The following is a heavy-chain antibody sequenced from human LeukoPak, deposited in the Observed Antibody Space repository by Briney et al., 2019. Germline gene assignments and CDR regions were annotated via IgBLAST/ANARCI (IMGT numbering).Heavy chain of an antibody. V-gene: IGHV1-46*01. CDR3: ARGAKPVDGGGLKDY. D-gene: IGHD4-23*01. CDR2: INPSGGST. J-gene: IGHJ4*02. Sequence: ASVKVSCKASGYTFTSYYMHWVRQAPGQGLEWMGIINPSGGSTSYAQKFQGRVTMTRDTSTSTVYMELSSLRSEDTAVYYCARGAKPVDGGGLKDYWGQGTLVTVSS. CDR1: GYTFTSYY.